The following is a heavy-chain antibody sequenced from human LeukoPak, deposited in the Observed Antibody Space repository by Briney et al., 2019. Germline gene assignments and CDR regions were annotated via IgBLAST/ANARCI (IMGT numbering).Heavy chain of an antibody. Sequence: GTSVKVSCKASGFTFTSSAVQWVRQARGQRLEWIGWIVVGSGNTNYAQKFQERVTITRDMSTSTAYMELSSLRSEDTAVYYCAADRGYCSSTSCYKVYYYYMDVWGKGTTVTVSS. CDR3: AADRGYCSSTSCYKVYYYYMDV. CDR1: GFTFTSSA. J-gene: IGHJ6*03. D-gene: IGHD2-2*02. CDR2: IVVGSGNT. V-gene: IGHV1-58*01.